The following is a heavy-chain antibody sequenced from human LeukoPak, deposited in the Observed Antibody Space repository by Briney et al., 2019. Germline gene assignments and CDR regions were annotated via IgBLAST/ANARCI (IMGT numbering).Heavy chain of an antibody. Sequence: GGSLRLSCAASGFTFSSYAMSWVRQAPGKGLEWVSAISGSGGSTYYADSVKGRFTISRDNSKNTLYLQMNSLRAEDTAVYYCARRRGKWDVNWFDPWGPGTLVTVSS. J-gene: IGHJ5*02. V-gene: IGHV3-23*01. D-gene: IGHD1-26*01. CDR3: ARRRGKWDVNWFDP. CDR2: ISGSGGST. CDR1: GFTFSSYA.